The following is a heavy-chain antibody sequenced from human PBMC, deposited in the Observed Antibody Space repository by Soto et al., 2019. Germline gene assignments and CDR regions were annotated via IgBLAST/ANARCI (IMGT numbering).Heavy chain of an antibody. V-gene: IGHV3-30*03. CDR2: IAYDGNYK. J-gene: IGHJ6*02. CDR3: ARAVGNYVPYYYGMDV. CDR1: EFTFNTYA. D-gene: IGHD1-7*01. Sequence: QAQLVESGGGVVQPGRSLRLSCAASEFTFNTYAMHWVRQAPGKGLEWVAVIAYDGNYKYYADSVKGRFTISRDNSKNALYLQMNTLRPEDTAMYYCARAVGNYVPYYYGMDVWGQGTTVTVSS.